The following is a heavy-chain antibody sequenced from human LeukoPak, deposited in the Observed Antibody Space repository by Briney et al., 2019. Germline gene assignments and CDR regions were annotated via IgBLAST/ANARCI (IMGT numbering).Heavy chain of an antibody. CDR1: GFTFSNFW. D-gene: IGHD1-26*01. Sequence: PGGSLRLSCAASGFTFSNFWMTWVRQAPGKGLEWVAIIKQDGSQKYYVDSVKGRFTISRDNAKNSLYLQMNSLRDEDTAVYYCARDFRYAFDVWGQGTMVTVSS. CDR3: ARDFRYAFDV. J-gene: IGHJ3*01. V-gene: IGHV3-7*01. CDR2: IKQDGSQK.